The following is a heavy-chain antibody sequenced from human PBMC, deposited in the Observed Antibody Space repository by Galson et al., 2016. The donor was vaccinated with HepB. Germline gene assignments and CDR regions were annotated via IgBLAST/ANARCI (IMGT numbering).Heavy chain of an antibody. CDR3: GKHGGFDY. D-gene: IGHD3-16*01. J-gene: IGHJ4*02. CDR2: ITAGGGTT. Sequence: SLRLSCAASGFSFSTSGMSWVRQTPGRGLAWVSGITAGGGTTNYADSVKGRFTISRDNSNTTLYLYMNSLRAGDTAVYYCGKHGGFDYWGQGALVTVSS. V-gene: IGHV3-23*01. CDR1: GFSFSTSG.